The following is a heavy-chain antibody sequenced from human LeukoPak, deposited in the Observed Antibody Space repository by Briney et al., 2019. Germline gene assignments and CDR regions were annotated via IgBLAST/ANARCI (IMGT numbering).Heavy chain of an antibody. Sequence: SAKVSCKTSGGTLSNYPISWVRQAPGQGLEWMGGIMPIFGTAHYAEKFQASVTITADESTNTVFMELRSLKSEDTAVYYCARGPEIEVAGTTFGEYKWFHPWGQGTLLTVSS. CDR3: ARGPEIEVAGTTFGEYKWFHP. D-gene: IGHD6-19*01. CDR2: IMPIFGTA. CDR1: GGTLSNYP. J-gene: IGHJ5*02. V-gene: IGHV1-69*01.